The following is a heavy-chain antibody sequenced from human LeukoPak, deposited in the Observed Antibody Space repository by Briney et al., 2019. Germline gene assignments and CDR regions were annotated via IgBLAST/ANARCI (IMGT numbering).Heavy chain of an antibody. D-gene: IGHD2-8*01. Sequence: PSETLSLTCTVSGYSISNGHYWGWIRQPPGKGLEWIGSISHTGSSYYNPSLKSRVTISVDTSKNQFSLKLSSLTAADTAVYYCARTPGDIVLMVYAIKTFDYWGQGTPVTVSS. V-gene: IGHV4-38-2*02. CDR1: GYSISNGHY. CDR3: ARTPGDIVLMVYAIKTFDY. CDR2: ISHTGSS. J-gene: IGHJ4*02.